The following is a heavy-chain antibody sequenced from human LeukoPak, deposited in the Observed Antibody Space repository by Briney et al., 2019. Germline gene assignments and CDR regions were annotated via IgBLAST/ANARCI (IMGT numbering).Heavy chain of an antibody. D-gene: IGHD1-26*01. J-gene: IGHJ3*02. CDR3: ARVRVGAAHAFDI. Sequence: PSETLSLTCTVSGGSISSYYWSWIRQPAGQGLEWIGRIYTSGSTNYNPSLKSRVTMSVDTSKNQFSLKLSSATAADTAVYYCARVRVGAAHAFDIWGQGTMVTVSS. CDR2: IYTSGST. CDR1: GGSISSYY. V-gene: IGHV4-4*07.